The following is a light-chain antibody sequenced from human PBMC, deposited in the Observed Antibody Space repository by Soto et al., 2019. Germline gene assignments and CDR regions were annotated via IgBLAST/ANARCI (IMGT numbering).Light chain of an antibody. Sequence: DIQMTQSPSSLSASVGDRVTITCRASQDINNFLAWYQQKPGKVPWLLIYAAFTLQSGVPSRFSGSGSGTDFTLTISRLQPEDVATYYCQKYNSAPLTFGGGTKVEIK. V-gene: IGKV1-27*01. CDR2: AAF. CDR1: QDINNF. J-gene: IGKJ4*01. CDR3: QKYNSAPLT.